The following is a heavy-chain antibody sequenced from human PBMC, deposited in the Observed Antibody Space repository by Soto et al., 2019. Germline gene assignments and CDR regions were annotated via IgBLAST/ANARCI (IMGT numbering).Heavy chain of an antibody. J-gene: IGHJ4*02. CDR3: AREAYKRGATNPFIDY. Sequence: PSETLSLTCAVSGGSISSSNWWTWVRLPPGKGLEWIGEIYPSGITNYSPSLKSRVTMSVDKSKNQFSLKLNSVTAADTAMYYCAREAYKRGATNPFIDYWGQGTLVTVSS. V-gene: IGHV4-4*02. CDR1: GGSISSSNW. D-gene: IGHD1-26*01. CDR2: IYPSGIT.